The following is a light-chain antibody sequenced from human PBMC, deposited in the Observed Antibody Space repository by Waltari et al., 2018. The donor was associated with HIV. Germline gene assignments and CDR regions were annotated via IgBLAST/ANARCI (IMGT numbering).Light chain of an antibody. J-gene: IGLJ3*02. CDR2: EVS. CDR1: TSDVGGYNY. CDR3: SSYAGSNWV. Sequence: QSALTQPPSASGSPGQSVTISCTGTTSDVGGYNYVSWYQQHPGKAHKYIIYEVSKRPAGVPDRFSGSKSGNTASLTVSGLQAEDEADYYCSSYAGSNWVFGGGTKLTVL. V-gene: IGLV2-8*01.